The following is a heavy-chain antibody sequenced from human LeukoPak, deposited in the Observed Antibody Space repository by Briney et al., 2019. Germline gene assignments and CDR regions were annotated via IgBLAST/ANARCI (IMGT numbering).Heavy chain of an antibody. CDR2: IHTSGST. J-gene: IGHJ3*02. CDR3: ARHIAAAGTNDAFDI. V-gene: IGHV4-4*09. D-gene: IGHD6-13*01. CDR1: GASISSYY. Sequence: SETLSLTCPVAGASISSYYWSWVRPPPGKGLGWDGYIHTSGSTNYNPSRKSRVTISVDTSKNQYSLKLSSVTAADTAVYYCARHIAAAGTNDAFDIWGQGTMVTVSS.